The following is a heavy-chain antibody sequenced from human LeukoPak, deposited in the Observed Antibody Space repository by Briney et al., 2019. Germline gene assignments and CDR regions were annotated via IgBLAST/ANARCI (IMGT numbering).Heavy chain of an antibody. V-gene: IGHV3-66*01. CDR2: IYSGGST. D-gene: IGHD7-27*01. CDR1: GFTVSSNY. CDR3: ASLTEVIEDHY. Sequence: GGSLRLSCAASGFTVSSNYMSWVRQAPGKGLEWVSVIYSGGSTYYADSVKGRFTISRDNSKNTLYLQMNSLRAEDTAVYYCASLTEVIEDHYWGQGTLVTVSS. J-gene: IGHJ4*02.